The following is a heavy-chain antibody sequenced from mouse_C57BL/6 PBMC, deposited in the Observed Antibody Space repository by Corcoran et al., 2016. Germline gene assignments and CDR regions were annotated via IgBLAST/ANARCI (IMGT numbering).Heavy chain of an antibody. J-gene: IGHJ3*01. D-gene: IGHD1-1*01. CDR2: INTYSGVP. Sequence: QIQLVQSGPELKKPGETVKISCKASGYTFTTYGMSWVKQAPGKGLKWMGWINTYSGVPTYADDFKGRFAFSLETSASTAYLQINNLKNEDTATYFCARCPFITTVAPLAYWGQGTLVTVSA. CDR3: ARCPFITTVAPLAY. V-gene: IGHV9-3*01. CDR1: GYTFTTYG.